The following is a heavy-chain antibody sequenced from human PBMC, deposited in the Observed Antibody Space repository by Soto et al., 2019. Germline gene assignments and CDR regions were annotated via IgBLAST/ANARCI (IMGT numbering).Heavy chain of an antibody. CDR1: GGSISSEDYY. CDR3: ARVGCGGDCYFSRYFDS. V-gene: IGHV4-30-4*01. Sequence: QVQLQESGPGLVKPSQTLSLTCSVSGGSISSEDYYWSWIRQPPGKGLEWIGYIYYSGSTYYNPSLKSRLAISVDTSKNHFSLKLWSVTAADTAVYYCARVGCGGDCYFSRYFDSWGQGTLVTVSS. D-gene: IGHD2-21*02. CDR2: IYYSGST. J-gene: IGHJ4*02.